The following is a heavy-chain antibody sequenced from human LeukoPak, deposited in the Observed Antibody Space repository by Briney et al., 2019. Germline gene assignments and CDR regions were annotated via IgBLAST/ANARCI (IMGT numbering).Heavy chain of an antibody. D-gene: IGHD2-15*01. CDR1: GGSFSGYY. CDR2: INHSGST. CDR3: ARHSGGSYVFAFDI. Sequence: SETLSLTCAVYGGSFSGYYWSWIRQPPGKGLEWIGEINHSGSTNYNPSLKSRVTISVDTSKNQFSLKLSSVTAPDTAVYYCARHSGGSYVFAFDIWGQGTKFTVSS. V-gene: IGHV4-34*01. J-gene: IGHJ3*02.